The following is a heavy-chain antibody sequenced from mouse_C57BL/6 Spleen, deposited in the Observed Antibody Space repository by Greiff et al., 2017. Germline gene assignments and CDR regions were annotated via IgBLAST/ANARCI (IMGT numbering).Heavy chain of an antibody. J-gene: IGHJ2*01. CDR1: GYTFTSYW. D-gene: IGHD3-2*02. Sequence: QVQLQQSGAELVKPGASVKLSCKASGYTFTSYWMQWVKQRPGQGLEWIGEIDPSDSYTNYNQKFKGKATLTVDTSSSTAYMQLSSLTSEDSAVYYCARSSGYNFDYWGQGTTLTVSS. CDR2: IDPSDSYT. V-gene: IGHV1-50*01. CDR3: ARSSGYNFDY.